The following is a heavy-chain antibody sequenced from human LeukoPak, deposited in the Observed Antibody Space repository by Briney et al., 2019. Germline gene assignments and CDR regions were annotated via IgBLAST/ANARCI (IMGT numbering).Heavy chain of an antibody. CDR1: GFTFSNAW. Sequence: GGSLRLSCAASGFTFSNAWMSWVRQAPGKGLEWVGRIKSKTDGGTTDYAAPVKGRFTISRDDSKNTLYLQMNSLKTKDTAVYYCTTAGWELYYFDYWGQGTLVTVSS. V-gene: IGHV3-15*01. J-gene: IGHJ4*02. D-gene: IGHD1-26*01. CDR2: IKSKTDGGTT. CDR3: TTAGWELYYFDY.